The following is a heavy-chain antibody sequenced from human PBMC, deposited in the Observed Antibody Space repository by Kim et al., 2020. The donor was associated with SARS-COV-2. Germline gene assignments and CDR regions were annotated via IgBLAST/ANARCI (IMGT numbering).Heavy chain of an antibody. CDR2: IYYSGST. D-gene: IGHD3-10*01. V-gene: IGHV4-39*01. CDR3: ARQPGASWDFDY. CDR1: GGSISSSSYY. J-gene: IGHJ4*02. Sequence: SETLSLTCTVSGGSISSSSYYWGWIRQPPGKGLEWIGSIYYSGSTFYNPSLKSRVTISVDTSKNQFSLKLSSVTAADTAVYYCARQPGASWDFDYWGQGTLVTVSS.